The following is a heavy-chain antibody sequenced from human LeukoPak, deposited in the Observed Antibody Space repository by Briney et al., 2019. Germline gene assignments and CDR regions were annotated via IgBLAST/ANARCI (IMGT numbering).Heavy chain of an antibody. CDR1: GFTFSSYA. Sequence: GGSLRLSCAASGFTFSSYAMSWVRQAPGKGLEWVSAISGSGGSTYYADSVKGRFTISRDNSKNTLYLQMNSLRAEDTAVYYCASLIAVAGTLDYYYGMDVWGQGTTVTVPS. V-gene: IGHV3-23*01. J-gene: IGHJ6*02. CDR2: ISGSGGST. D-gene: IGHD6-19*01. CDR3: ASLIAVAGTLDYYYGMDV.